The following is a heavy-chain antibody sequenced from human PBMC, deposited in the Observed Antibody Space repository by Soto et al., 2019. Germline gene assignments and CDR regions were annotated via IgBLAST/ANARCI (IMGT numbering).Heavy chain of an antibody. D-gene: IGHD2-15*01. Sequence: ASVKVSCKASGYTFTRYTMNWVRQAPGQRLEWMGWINPDNGNTKSSQKFQDRVIITRDTSASTAYMDLSSLRSEDTAVYYCARGIATGQLDPWGQGTLVTVSS. CDR2: INPDNGNT. CDR3: ARGIATGQLDP. J-gene: IGHJ5*02. CDR1: GYTFTRYT. V-gene: IGHV1-3*01.